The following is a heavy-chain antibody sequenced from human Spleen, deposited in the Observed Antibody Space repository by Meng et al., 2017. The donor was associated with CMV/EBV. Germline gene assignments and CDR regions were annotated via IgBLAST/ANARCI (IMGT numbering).Heavy chain of an antibody. CDR2: IYHSGST. J-gene: IGHJ6*02. CDR3: ARDRGYCGTTRCYYYGMDV. D-gene: IGHD2-2*01. Sequence: SETLSLTCTVSGYSISSGYYGGWIRQPPGKGLEWIGSIYHSGSTYYNPSLKSRLTISVDTSKNQFSLKLSSVSAADTAVYYCARDRGYCGTTRCYYYGMDVWGQGTTVTVSS. V-gene: IGHV4-38-2*02. CDR1: GYSISSGYY.